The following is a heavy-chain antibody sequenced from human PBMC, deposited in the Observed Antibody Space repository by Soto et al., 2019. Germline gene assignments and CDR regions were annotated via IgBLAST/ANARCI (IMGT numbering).Heavy chain of an antibody. CDR2: ITSDSSGT. Sequence: EVQLVESGGGLVQPGGSLRLSCAASGFTFSGYNMNWVRQAPGKGLAWISCITSDSSGTWYADSVKGRFTMSRDNAKNSLYLQMNSLRDEDTAVYFCARDSNWSSDYWGQGTLVAVSS. CDR3: ARDSNWSSDY. V-gene: IGHV3-48*02. D-gene: IGHD1-1*01. J-gene: IGHJ4*02. CDR1: GFTFSGYN.